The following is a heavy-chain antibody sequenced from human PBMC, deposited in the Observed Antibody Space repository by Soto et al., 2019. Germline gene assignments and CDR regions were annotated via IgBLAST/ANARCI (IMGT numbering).Heavy chain of an antibody. D-gene: IGHD2-15*01. J-gene: IGHJ2*01. CDR2: IYYSGST. Sequence: QLQLQESGPGLVKPSETLSLTCTVSGGSISSSSYYWGWIRQPPGKGLEWIGSIYYSGSTYYNPSLKSRVTISVNTSKNQFSLKLSSVTAADTAVYYCARQLMVVAAIRSLSWYFDLWGRGTLVTVSS. CDR1: GGSISSSSYY. CDR3: ARQLMVVAAIRSLSWYFDL. V-gene: IGHV4-39*01.